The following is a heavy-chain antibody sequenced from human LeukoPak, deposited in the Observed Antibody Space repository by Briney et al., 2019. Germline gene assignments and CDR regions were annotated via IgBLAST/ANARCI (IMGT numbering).Heavy chain of an antibody. Sequence: GGSLRLSCAASGFTFSSYWMSWVRQAPGKGLEWVANIKQDGSEKYYVDSVKGRFTISRDNAKNSLYLQMNSLRAEDTAVYYCARDPAQYYYDSSDYYYRGEKYDAFDIWGQGTMVTVSS. D-gene: IGHD3-22*01. V-gene: IGHV3-7*01. J-gene: IGHJ3*02. CDR1: GFTFSSYW. CDR2: IKQDGSEK. CDR3: ARDPAQYYYDSSDYYYRGEKYDAFDI.